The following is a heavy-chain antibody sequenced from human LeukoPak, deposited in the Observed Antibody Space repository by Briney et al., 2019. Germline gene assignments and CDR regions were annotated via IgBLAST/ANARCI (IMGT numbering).Heavy chain of an antibody. CDR2: INPDDKSA. V-gene: IGHV3-74*01. Sequence: PGGSLRLSCAASGFTFSNYWLHWLRQAPGKGLVWVSRINPDDKSASYAVSVKGRFTIARDDARKTLYLQMNSLRAEDTAVYYCLTIVETTFDAFDIWGQGTMVTVSS. J-gene: IGHJ3*02. D-gene: IGHD2/OR15-2a*01. CDR3: LTIVETTFDAFDI. CDR1: GFTFSNYW.